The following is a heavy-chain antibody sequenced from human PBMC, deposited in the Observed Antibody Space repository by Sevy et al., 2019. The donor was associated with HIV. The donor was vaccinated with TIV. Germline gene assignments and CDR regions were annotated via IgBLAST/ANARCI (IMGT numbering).Heavy chain of an antibody. CDR2: ISWDGGST. D-gene: IGHD4-17*01. V-gene: IGHV3-43*01. CDR1: GSTFDDYT. J-gene: IGHJ4*02. Sequence: GGSLRLSCAASGSTFDDYTMHWVRQPPGKGLEWVSLISWDGGSTYYADSVKGRFTISRDNSKNSLFLQMNSLRSEDTAFYYCAKLGGNYGDYDDYWGRGTLVTVSS. CDR3: AKLGGNYGDYDDY.